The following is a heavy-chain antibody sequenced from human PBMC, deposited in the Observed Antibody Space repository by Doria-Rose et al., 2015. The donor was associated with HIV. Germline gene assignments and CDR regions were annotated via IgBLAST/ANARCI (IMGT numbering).Heavy chain of an antibody. Sequence: QVTLKESGPVLVKPTETLTPTCTVSGVSLSSPGMGVSWIRQPPGKALEWLANIFSDDERSYKTSLKSRLTISRGTSKSQVVLTMTDMVPVDTATYYCARIKSSRWYHKYYFDFWGQGTLVIVSA. CDR1: GVSLSSPGMG. D-gene: IGHD6-13*01. CDR2: IFSDDER. J-gene: IGHJ4*02. V-gene: IGHV2-26*01. CDR3: ARIKSSRWYHKYYFDF.